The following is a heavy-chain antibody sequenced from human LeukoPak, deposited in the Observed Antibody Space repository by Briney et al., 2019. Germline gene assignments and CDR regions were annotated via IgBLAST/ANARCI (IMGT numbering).Heavy chain of an antibody. CDR2: INPNSGGT. J-gene: IGHJ4*02. CDR1: GYTFTGYY. CDR3: ARVQYYNILTGSFQY. Sequence: ASLKVSCKASGYTFTGYYMHWVRQAPGQGLEWMGWINPNSGGTNYAQKFQGRVSMTRDTSISTAYMELSGLRSDDTAYYFCARVQYYNILTGSFQYWGQGTLVTVSS. V-gene: IGHV1-2*02. D-gene: IGHD3-9*01.